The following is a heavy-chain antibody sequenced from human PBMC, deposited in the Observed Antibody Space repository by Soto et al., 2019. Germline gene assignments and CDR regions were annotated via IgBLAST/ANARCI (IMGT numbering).Heavy chain of an antibody. CDR2: VYYSGST. CDR3: ARLLYDSRGYYYFDY. Sequence: SETLSLTCTVSGGSISSSSYYWGCIRQPPGREVEWIGSVYYSGSTYDNPSPKSRINLSVERSKSQFSLKLTSVTAADKAVYYCARLLYDSRGYYYFDYWGQGTLVTVSS. J-gene: IGHJ4*02. CDR1: GGSISSSSYY. D-gene: IGHD3-22*01. V-gene: IGHV4-39*01.